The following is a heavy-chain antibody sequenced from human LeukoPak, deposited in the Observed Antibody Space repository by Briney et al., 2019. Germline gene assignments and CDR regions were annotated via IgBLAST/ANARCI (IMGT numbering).Heavy chain of an antibody. CDR1: GGSISSYY. J-gene: IGHJ3*02. CDR2: IYYSGST. CDR3: AREIPNDAFDI. D-gene: IGHD2-2*02. V-gene: IGHV4-59*01. Sequence: SETLSLTCTVSGGSISSYYWSWIRQPPGKGLEWIGYIYYSGSTNYNPSLKSRVAISVDTSKNQFSLKLSSVTAADTAVYYCAREIPNDAFDIWGQGTMVTVSS.